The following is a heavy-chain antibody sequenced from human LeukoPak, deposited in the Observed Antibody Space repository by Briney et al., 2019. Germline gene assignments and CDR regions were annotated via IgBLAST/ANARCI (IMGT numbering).Heavy chain of an antibody. J-gene: IGHJ4*02. D-gene: IGHD5-24*01. CDR2: IYYSGST. CDR3: ARYGFARRDGYNRFDY. CDR1: GGSISSYY. V-gene: IGHV4-59*01. Sequence: SGTLCLTCTVSGGSISSYYWSWIRQPPGKGLEWIGYIYYSGSTNYNPSLKSRVTISVDTSKNQFSLKLSSVTAADTAVYYCARYGFARRDGYNRFDYWGQGTLVTVSS.